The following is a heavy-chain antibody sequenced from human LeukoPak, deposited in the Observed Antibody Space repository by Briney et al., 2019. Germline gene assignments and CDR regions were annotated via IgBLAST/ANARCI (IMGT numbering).Heavy chain of an antibody. D-gene: IGHD6-6*01. V-gene: IGHV1-46*01. CDR3: ARDTPLAALDY. J-gene: IGHJ4*02. Sequence: ASVKVSYKASGYTFTSYYMHWVRQAPGQGLEWMGIINPSGGSTSYAQKFQGRVTMTRDMSTSTVYMELSSLRSEDTAVYYCARDTPLAALDYWGQGTLVTVSS. CDR2: INPSGGST. CDR1: GYTFTSYY.